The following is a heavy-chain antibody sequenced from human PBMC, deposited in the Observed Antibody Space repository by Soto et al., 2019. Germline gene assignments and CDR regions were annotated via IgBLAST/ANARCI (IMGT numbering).Heavy chain of an antibody. Sequence: EVHLLGSGGASVQPGGSLRLSCVASGFNFKAYAMGWVRQDPGKGLEWVSSITATDGNTYYADSVRGRFTISRDNSRNSLFLQMNGLRPEDSALYYCAKDEGTSSTVFDYWGQGTLVTVSS. CDR2: ITATDGNT. V-gene: IGHV3-23*01. CDR3: AKDEGTSSTVFDY. CDR1: GFNFKAYA. D-gene: IGHD6-6*01. J-gene: IGHJ4*02.